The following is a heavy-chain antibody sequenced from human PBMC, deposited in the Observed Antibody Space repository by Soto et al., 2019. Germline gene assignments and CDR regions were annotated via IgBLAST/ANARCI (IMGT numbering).Heavy chain of an antibody. Sequence: PSETLSLTCTVSGGSISSSSYYWGWIRQPPGKGLEWIGSIYYSGSTYYNPSLKSRVTISVDTSKNQFSLKLSSVTAADTAVYYCARVRGVVPAAAYMDVWGKGTTVTVSS. J-gene: IGHJ6*03. D-gene: IGHD2-2*01. CDR3: ARVRGVVPAAAYMDV. V-gene: IGHV4-39*07. CDR2: IYYSGST. CDR1: GGSISSSSYY.